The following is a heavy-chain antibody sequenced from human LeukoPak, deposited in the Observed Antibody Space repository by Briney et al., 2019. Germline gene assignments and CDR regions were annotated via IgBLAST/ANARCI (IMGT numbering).Heavy chain of an antibody. Sequence: SETLSLTCTVSGGSISSTGYYWGWLRQPPGKGLEWIANIYYSGTTYYNPSLKSRVAISVATSKSQFSLKLTSVTAADTAVYYCMRLFPVSYYDSSGYPDYWGQGILVTVSS. CDR3: MRLFPVSYYDSSGYPDY. V-gene: IGHV4-39*01. J-gene: IGHJ4*02. D-gene: IGHD3-22*01. CDR1: GGSISSTGYY. CDR2: IYYSGTT.